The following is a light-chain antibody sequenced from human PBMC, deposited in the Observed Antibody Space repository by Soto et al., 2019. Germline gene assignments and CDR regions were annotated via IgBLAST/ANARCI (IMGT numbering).Light chain of an antibody. CDR1: SSNVGSNY. V-gene: IGLV1-47*01. CDR2: GNT. Sequence: QSVLTQPPSASGTPGQGVTIPCSGSSSNVGSNYVFWYQQLPGTAPKVLIYGNTQRPSGVPDRFSGFKSGTSASLAISELRSEDEADYYCAAWNDSLSGPIFGGGTQLTVL. J-gene: IGLJ2*01. CDR3: AAWNDSLSGPI.